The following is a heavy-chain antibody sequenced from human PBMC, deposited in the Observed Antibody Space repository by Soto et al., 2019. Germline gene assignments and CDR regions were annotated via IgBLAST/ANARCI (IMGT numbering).Heavy chain of an antibody. Sequence: QVQLVESGGGVVQPGRSLRVSCAASGFTFSSHGMHWVRQAPGKGLEWVAVIWYDGSNKYYGESVKGRFIISRDNSKNTVDLQMNRLRAEDTAIYYCARWGPDKVLDYWGQGPLVTVSS. CDR3: ARWGPDKVLDY. CDR1: GFTFSSHG. V-gene: IGHV3-33*01. CDR2: IWYDGSNK. D-gene: IGHD3-16*01. J-gene: IGHJ4*02.